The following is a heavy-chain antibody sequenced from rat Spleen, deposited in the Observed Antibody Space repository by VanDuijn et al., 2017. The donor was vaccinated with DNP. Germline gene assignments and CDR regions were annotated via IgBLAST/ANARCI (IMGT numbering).Heavy chain of an antibody. Sequence: EVQLVESGGGLVQPGRSLKLSCAASGFTFSDYYMAWVRQGPKKGLEWVATIIYDGTRTYYRDSVKGRFTISRDNAENTLFLQMDSLRSEDTTTYYCSTHSFTSGITPAFGSWGQGTLVTVSS. V-gene: IGHV5S10*01. CDR3: STHSFTSGITPAFGS. J-gene: IGHJ3*01. CDR1: GFTFSDYY. D-gene: IGHD1-11*01. CDR2: IIYDGTRT.